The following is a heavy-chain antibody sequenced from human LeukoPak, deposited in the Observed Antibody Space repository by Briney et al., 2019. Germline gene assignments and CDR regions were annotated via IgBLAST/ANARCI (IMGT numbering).Heavy chain of an antibody. V-gene: IGHV3-23*01. CDR1: AFTFSSYG. D-gene: IGHD1-26*01. Sequence: GGSLRLSCAPYAFTFSSYGTSWARQAPGGGLEWVSGIRGSGGSTYYTDSVKGRFTISRDNSKNTLFLQMNSLRAEDTAVYYCAKDGIRSSGGAPFLGYWGQGTLVTVSS. J-gene: IGHJ4*02. CDR2: IRGSGGST. CDR3: AKDGIRSSGGAPFLGY.